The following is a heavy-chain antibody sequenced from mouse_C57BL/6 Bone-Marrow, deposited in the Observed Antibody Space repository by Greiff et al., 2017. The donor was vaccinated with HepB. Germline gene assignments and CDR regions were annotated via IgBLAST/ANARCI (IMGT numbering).Heavy chain of an antibody. J-gene: IGHJ2*01. Sequence: VQLQQSGAELVRPGTSVKMSCKASGYTFTNYWIGWAKQRPGHGLEWIGDIYPGGGYTNYNEKFKGKATLTADKSSSTAYMQFSSLTSEDSAIYYCARTGNYHPYYFDYWGQGTTLTVSS. V-gene: IGHV1-63*01. D-gene: IGHD2-1*01. CDR1: GYTFTNYW. CDR2: IYPGGGYT. CDR3: ARTGNYHPYYFDY.